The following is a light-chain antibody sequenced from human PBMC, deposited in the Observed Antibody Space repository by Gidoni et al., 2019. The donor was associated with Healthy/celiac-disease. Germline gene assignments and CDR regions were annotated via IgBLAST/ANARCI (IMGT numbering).Light chain of an antibody. CDR1: QSISSY. J-gene: IGKJ2*01. Sequence: DIQMTQSPSSLSASVGDRVTITFRASQSISSYLNLYQQKPGKAPKLLIYAASSLQSGVPSRFSGSGSGTDFTLTISSLQPEDFATYYCQQSYSTPPELTFGQGTKLEIK. CDR3: QQSYSTPPELT. CDR2: AAS. V-gene: IGKV1-39*01.